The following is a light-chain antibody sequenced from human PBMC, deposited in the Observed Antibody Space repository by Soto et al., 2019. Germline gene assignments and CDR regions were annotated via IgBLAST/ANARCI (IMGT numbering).Light chain of an antibody. V-gene: IGKV1-39*01. CDR3: QQSYSTLALT. CDR1: QSISGY. CDR2: AAS. Sequence: DIQMTQSPSSLSASVGDRVTITCRASQSISGYLNWYQQKPGKAPKLLIYAASSLQSGVPSRFSGSGSATDFTLTISSLQPEDFATYYWQQSYSTLALTFGGGTKVEIK. J-gene: IGKJ4*02.